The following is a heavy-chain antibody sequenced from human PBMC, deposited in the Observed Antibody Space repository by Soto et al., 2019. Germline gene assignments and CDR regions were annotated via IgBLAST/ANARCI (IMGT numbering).Heavy chain of an antibody. J-gene: IGHJ5*02. D-gene: IGHD3-3*01. CDR2: IYYGGST. CDR1: GGSISSGDYY. V-gene: IGHV4-31*03. Sequence: QVQLQESGPGLVKPSQTLSLTCTVSGGSISSGDYYWSWIRQHPGKGLEWIGYIYYGGSTYYNPSLKSRVTIYVDTSKNQCSLKLSSVTAADTAVYYCARWWSGSRQGFDPWGQGTLVTVSS. CDR3: ARWWSGSRQGFDP.